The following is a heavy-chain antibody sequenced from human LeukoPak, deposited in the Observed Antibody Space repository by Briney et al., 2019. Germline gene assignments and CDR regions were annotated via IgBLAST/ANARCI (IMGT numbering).Heavy chain of an antibody. CDR3: AKGDYYDSTDLDY. D-gene: IGHD3-22*01. CDR1: GFTFSSYA. CDR2: ISVSGGST. J-gene: IGHJ4*02. V-gene: IGHV3-23*01. Sequence: PGGSLRLSCAASGFTFSSYAMRWVRQAPGKGLEWVSAISVSGGSTYYADSVKGRFTISRDNSKNTLYLQMNSLRAEDTAVYYCAKGDYYDSTDLDYWGQGTLVTVSS.